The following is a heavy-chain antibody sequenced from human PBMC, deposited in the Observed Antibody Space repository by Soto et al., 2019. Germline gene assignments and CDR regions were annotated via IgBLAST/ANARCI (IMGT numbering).Heavy chain of an antibody. CDR3: ARSISVAMDF. Sequence: QLQLQESGPGLVKPSETLSLTCTVSGGSISGSSYHWGWIRQPPGKGLEWIGSIYYSGTTYYNPSLKSRVTISVDTSKNQFSLKLSSVTAADTAVYYCARSISVAMDFWGQGTLVTVSS. CDR2: IYYSGTT. J-gene: IGHJ4*02. CDR1: GGSISGSSYH. D-gene: IGHD6-19*01. V-gene: IGHV4-39*01.